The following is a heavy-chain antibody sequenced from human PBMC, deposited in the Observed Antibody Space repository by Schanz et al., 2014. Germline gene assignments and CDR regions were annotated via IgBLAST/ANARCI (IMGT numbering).Heavy chain of an antibody. CDR1: GFTFSSYG. D-gene: IGHD1-26*01. CDR2: VCYDGSKK. CDR3: VKDLQRELLRDDHYYGMDV. J-gene: IGHJ6*02. V-gene: IGHV3-33*06. Sequence: LVESGGGVVQPGRSLRLSCAASGFTFSSYGMHWVRQVPGKGLEWVAVVCYDGSKKYYADSVKGQFTTSRDNSKNTMYLQMNSLRAEDTAVYYCVKDLQRELLRDDHYYGMDVWGQGTTVTVSS.